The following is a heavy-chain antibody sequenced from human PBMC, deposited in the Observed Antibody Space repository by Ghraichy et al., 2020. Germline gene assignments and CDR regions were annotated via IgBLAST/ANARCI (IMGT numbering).Heavy chain of an antibody. J-gene: IGHJ6*03. D-gene: IGHD3-10*01. CDR3: AKGSGSGSFPGDYYYMDV. CDR2: ISGSGGST. V-gene: IGHV3-23*01. CDR1: GFTFSSYA. Sequence: GGSLRLSCAASGFTFSSYAMSWVRQAPGKGLEWVSAISGSGGSTYYADSVKGRFTISRDNSKNTLYLQMNSLRAEDTAVYYCAKGSGSGSFPGDYYYMDVWGKGTTVTVSS.